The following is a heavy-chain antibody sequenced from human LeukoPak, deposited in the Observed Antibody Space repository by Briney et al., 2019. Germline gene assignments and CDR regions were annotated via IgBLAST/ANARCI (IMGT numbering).Heavy chain of an antibody. CDR1: GYSFNNYW. V-gene: IGHV5-51*01. CDR3: ATWTPGYSSGQLDY. Sequence: GESLKISCKASGYSFNNYWIGWVRQMPGKGLEWMGIIYPGDSDTRYSPSFQGQVTISADKSISTAYLQWSSLKASDTAMYYCATWTPGYSSGQLDYWGQGTLVTVSS. J-gene: IGHJ4*02. CDR2: IYPGDSDT. D-gene: IGHD6-19*01.